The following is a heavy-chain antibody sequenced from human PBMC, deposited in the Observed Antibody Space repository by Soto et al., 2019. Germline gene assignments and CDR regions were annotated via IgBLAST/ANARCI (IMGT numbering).Heavy chain of an antibody. CDR2: IGGYKGNT. Sequence: QVQLVQSGAEVREPGASVKVSCKASGYTFTNYVVSWVRQAPGQGLEWMGWIGGYKGNTNYAQKRQCRVTLPTDTPTSTAYMELRSLRSDDTAVYYCAPHTLDTGMPSGYWGQGTLVTVSS. CDR3: APHTLDTGMPSGY. CDR1: GYTFTNYV. D-gene: IGHD5-18*01. J-gene: IGHJ4*02. V-gene: IGHV1-18*01.